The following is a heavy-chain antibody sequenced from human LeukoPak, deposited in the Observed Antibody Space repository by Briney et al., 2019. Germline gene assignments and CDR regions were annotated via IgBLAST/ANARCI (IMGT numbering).Heavy chain of an antibody. Sequence: ASVKVSCKASGYTFTGYYMHWVRQAPGQGLEWMGWINPNSGGTNYSQKFQGRVTMTRDTSISTAYVELSRLRSDDTAVYYCARFAACSSTSCYGGAYYYYYGMDVWGQGTTVTVSS. J-gene: IGHJ6*02. D-gene: IGHD2-2*01. CDR3: ARFAACSSTSCYGGAYYYYYGMDV. CDR1: GYTFTGYY. CDR2: INPNSGGT. V-gene: IGHV1-2*02.